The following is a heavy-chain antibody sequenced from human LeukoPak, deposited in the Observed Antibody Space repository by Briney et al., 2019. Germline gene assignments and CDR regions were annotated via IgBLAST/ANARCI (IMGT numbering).Heavy chain of an antibody. CDR1: GFTFSSYE. D-gene: IGHD2-15*01. V-gene: IGHV3-48*03. CDR3: ALAATYYYYGMDV. CDR2: ISSSGSII. Sequence: QSGGSLRLSCAASGFTFSSYEMNWVRQAPGKGLEWVSYISSSGSIIYYADSVKGRFTISRDNAKNSLYLQMNSLRAEDTAVYYCALAATYYYYGMDVWGKGTTVTVSS. J-gene: IGHJ6*04.